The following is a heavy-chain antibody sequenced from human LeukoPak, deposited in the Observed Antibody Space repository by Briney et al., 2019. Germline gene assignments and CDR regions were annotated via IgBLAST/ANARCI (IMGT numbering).Heavy chain of an antibody. D-gene: IGHD2-8*01. CDR1: GFTFSSDA. Sequence: PGGSLRLSCAVSGFTFSSDAMRWVRQAPGKGLEWVSAISDTGATTYGADSVKGRFTISRDNSRSTLYLQMNSLRAEDTALYYCAKDTSLERYCTKRVCSPFDYWGQGTLVTVSS. CDR3: AKDTSLERYCTKRVCSPFDY. J-gene: IGHJ4*02. V-gene: IGHV3-23*01. CDR2: ISDTGATT.